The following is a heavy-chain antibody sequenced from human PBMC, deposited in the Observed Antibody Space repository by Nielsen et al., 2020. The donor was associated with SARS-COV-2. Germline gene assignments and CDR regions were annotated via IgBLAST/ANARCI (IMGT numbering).Heavy chain of an antibody. D-gene: IGHD2-15*01. Sequence: GGSLRLSCAASGFTFSTYWMSWVRQAPGKGLEWVANIKPDGSEKYYVDSVKGRFTISRDNVKNSLDLQMNSLRAEDMAVYYCAREVAVLAGGFDPWGQETLVTVSS. CDR1: GFTFSTYW. V-gene: IGHV3-7*03. J-gene: IGHJ5*02. CDR2: IKPDGSEK. CDR3: AREVAVLAGGFDP.